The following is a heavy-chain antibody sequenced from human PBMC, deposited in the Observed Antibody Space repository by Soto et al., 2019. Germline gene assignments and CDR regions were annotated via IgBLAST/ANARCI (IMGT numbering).Heavy chain of an antibody. CDR2: ISSSGGNT. CDR3: ANDWRTGVEPTYLDY. CDR1: VCSFSTYT. J-gene: IGHJ4*02. D-gene: IGHD3-3*01. Sequence: EGSLRLSCAASVCSFSTYTMSCVRHPPGKWLEWVSGISSSGGNTYYSVSAKGRFTISRDNSKDTLFLQMNRLGAEDTALYFCANDWRTGVEPTYLDYWGQVNLVTVSS. V-gene: IGHV3-23*01.